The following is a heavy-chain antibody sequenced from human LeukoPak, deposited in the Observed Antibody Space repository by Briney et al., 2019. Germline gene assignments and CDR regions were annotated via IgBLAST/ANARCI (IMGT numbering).Heavy chain of an antibody. CDR1: GFTFSSYW. V-gene: IGHV3-21*01. D-gene: IGHD2-2*01. Sequence: PGGSLRLSCAASGFTFSSYWMSWVRQAPGKGLEWVSSISSTSSYIYYADSVKGRFTISRDNAKSSLYLQMNNLRAEDTAEYYCTREVSASDDYWGQGTLVTVSS. J-gene: IGHJ4*02. CDR2: ISSTSSYI. CDR3: TREVSASDDY.